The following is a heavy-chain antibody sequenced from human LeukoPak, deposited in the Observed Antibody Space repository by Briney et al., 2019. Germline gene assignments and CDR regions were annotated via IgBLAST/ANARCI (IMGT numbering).Heavy chain of an antibody. D-gene: IGHD6-6*01. CDR2: INPNSGGT. J-gene: IGHJ6*03. Sequence: ASVKVSCKASGYTFTGYYMHWVRQAPGQGLEWMGWINPNSGGTNYAQKFQGRVTMTRDTSISTAYMELSRLRSDDTAVYYCTRGGIAARPGGYYYYYYMDVWGKGTTVTVSS. V-gene: IGHV1-2*02. CDR3: TRGGIAARPGGYYYYYYMDV. CDR1: GYTFTGYY.